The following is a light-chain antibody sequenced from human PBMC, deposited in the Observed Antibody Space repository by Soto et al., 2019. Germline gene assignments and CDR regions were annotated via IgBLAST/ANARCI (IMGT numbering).Light chain of an antibody. CDR2: WAS. Sequence: DIVMTQSPDSLAVSLGERATINCKSSQSVLYSSNNKNYLAWYQQKPGQPPKLLIYWASTRESGVPDRFSGSGSGKDFTLTISSLQAEDVAVYYCQPYYSTPFTFGPGTKVDIK. J-gene: IGKJ3*01. CDR3: QPYYSTPFT. CDR1: QSVLYSSNNKNY. V-gene: IGKV4-1*01.